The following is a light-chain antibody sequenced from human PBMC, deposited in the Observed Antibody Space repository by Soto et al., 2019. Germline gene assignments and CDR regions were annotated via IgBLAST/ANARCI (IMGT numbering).Light chain of an antibody. V-gene: IGLV2-14*01. J-gene: IGLJ3*02. CDR2: EVS. Sequence: QSALTQPASVSGSPGQSITISCTGSSSDIGTYNYLSWYQQHPGKAPKLMIYEVSDRPSGISNRFSGSKSGNTGSLSISGLQAEDEADYYCSSYTSSGTHWVFGGVTKLTVL. CDR1: SSDIGTYNY. CDR3: SSYTSSGTHWV.